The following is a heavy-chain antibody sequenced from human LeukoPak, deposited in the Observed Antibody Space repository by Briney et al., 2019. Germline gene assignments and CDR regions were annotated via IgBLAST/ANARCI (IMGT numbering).Heavy chain of an antibody. V-gene: IGHV3-48*04. J-gene: IGHJ4*02. CDR1: GFTFSTYS. Sequence: GGSLRLSCAASGFTFSTYSMNWVRQAPGKGLEWVSYISNSGGTIYYADSVKGRFTISRDNAKNSLYLQMNSLRAEDTAVYYCARDRGYTYGFPSDYWGQGTLVTVSS. CDR2: ISNSGGTI. CDR3: ARDRGYTYGFPSDY. D-gene: IGHD5-18*01.